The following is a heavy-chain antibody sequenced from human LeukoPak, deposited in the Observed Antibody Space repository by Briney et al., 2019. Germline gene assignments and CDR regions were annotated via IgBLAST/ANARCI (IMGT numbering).Heavy chain of an antibody. V-gene: IGHV3-23*01. Sequence: GGSLRLSCAASRFTFSDYGMSWVRQAPGKGLEWVSAISGSGGSTYYADSVKGRFTISRDNSRNTLYLQMNSLRTEDTAVYCCAKDLGYNDDYWGQGTLVTVSS. D-gene: IGHD5-24*01. J-gene: IGHJ4*02. CDR3: AKDLGYNDDY. CDR1: RFTFSDYG. CDR2: ISGSGGST.